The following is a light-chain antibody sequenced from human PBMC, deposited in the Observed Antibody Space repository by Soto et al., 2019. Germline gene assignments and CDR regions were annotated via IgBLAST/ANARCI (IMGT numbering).Light chain of an antibody. J-gene: IGKJ1*01. CDR2: GAS. Sequence: DIQMTQSPSSLSASVGDRVSITCRPSQTIGTYLNWYQKKPGTAPNLLIYGASSLLSGVPSRFSARRSETDFTLTINTLQPEDFATYYCQQRDGSPWTFGQGTKVEIK. CDR3: QQRDGSPWT. CDR1: QTIGTY. V-gene: IGKV1-39*01.